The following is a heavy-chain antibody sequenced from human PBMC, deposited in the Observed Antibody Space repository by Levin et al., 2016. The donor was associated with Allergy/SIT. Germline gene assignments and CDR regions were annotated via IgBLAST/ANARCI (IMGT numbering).Heavy chain of an antibody. D-gene: IGHD6-13*01. Sequence: SETLSLTCTVSGGSISSSSYYWGWIRQPPGKGLEWIGSIYYSGSTYYNPSLKSRVTISVDTSKNQFSLKLSSVTAADTAVYYCARRAAAGPVAHWGQGTLVTVSS. CDR2: IYYSGST. V-gene: IGHV4-39*01. CDR3: ARRAAAGPVAH. J-gene: IGHJ1*01. CDR1: GGSISSSSYY.